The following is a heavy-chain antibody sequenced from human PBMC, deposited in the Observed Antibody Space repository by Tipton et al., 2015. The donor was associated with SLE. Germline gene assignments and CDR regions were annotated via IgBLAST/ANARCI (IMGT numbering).Heavy chain of an antibody. CDR2: VYHTGNT. V-gene: IGHV4-38-2*01. Sequence: GLVKPSETLSLTCSVSTYSISNGHYWAWVRQPPGKGLEWIGTVYHTGNTYYNPSLKSRVTMSVDTSKSQFSLNLSSVTAADTAVYYCARRNRIFGVVTAFDIWGQGTMVTVSS. CDR3: ARRNRIFGVVTAFDI. CDR1: TYSISNGHY. D-gene: IGHD3-3*02. J-gene: IGHJ3*02.